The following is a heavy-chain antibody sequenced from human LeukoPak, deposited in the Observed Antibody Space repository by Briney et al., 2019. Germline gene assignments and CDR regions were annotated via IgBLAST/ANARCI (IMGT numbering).Heavy chain of an antibody. CDR3: ATARIVVVPAAIHYYFDY. CDR1: GFTFTSSA. D-gene: IGHD2-2*02. V-gene: IGHV1-58*02. CDR2: IVVGSGNT. J-gene: IGHJ4*02. Sequence: GTSVKVSCKASGFTFTSSAMQWVRQARGQRLEWIGWIVVGSGNTNYAQKFQERVTITRDMSTSTAYMELSSLRSEDTAVYYCATARIVVVPAAIHYYFDYWGQGTLVTVSS.